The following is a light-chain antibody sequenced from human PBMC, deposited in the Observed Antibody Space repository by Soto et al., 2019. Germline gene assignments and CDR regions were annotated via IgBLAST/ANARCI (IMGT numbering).Light chain of an antibody. CDR3: QHYNSYSEA. Sequence: DIQMTQSPSTLSGSVGDRVTITCRASQTISSWLAWYQQKPGKAPKLLIYKASTLKSGVPSRVSGSGSRTEFTLTISSLQPDNFATYYCQHYNSYSEAFGQGTKV. V-gene: IGKV1-5*03. CDR1: QTISSW. CDR2: KAS. J-gene: IGKJ1*01.